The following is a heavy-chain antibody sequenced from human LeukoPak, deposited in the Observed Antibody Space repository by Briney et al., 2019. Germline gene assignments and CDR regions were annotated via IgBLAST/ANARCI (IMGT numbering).Heavy chain of an antibody. CDR1: GGSISSSSYY. CDR2: IYYSGST. V-gene: IGHV4-39*07. CDR3: ARDLRNWDYYFDY. D-gene: IGHD1-1*01. J-gene: IGHJ4*02. Sequence: PSETLSLTCTVSGGSISSSSYYWGWIRQPPGKGLEWIGSIYYSGSTYYNPSLKSRVTISVDTSKNQFSLKLSSVTAADTAVYYCARDLRNWDYYFDYWGQGTLVTVSS.